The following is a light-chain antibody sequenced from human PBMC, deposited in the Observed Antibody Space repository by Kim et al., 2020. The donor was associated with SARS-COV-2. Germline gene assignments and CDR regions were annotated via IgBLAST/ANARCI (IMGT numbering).Light chain of an antibody. V-gene: IGKV3-15*01. CDR1: QSVSSN. CDR3: QHYGT. Sequence: ATLSVSPGERATLSCRASQSVSSNLAWYHQKPGQAPRLLIYGASTRATGIPARFSGSGSGTEFTLTISSLQSEDFAVYYCQHYGTFGQGTKVDIK. CDR2: GAS. J-gene: IGKJ1*01.